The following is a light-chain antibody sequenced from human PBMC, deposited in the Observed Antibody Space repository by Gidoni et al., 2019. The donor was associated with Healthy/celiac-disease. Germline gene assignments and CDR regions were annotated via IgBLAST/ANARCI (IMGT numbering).Light chain of an antibody. CDR1: SSNSGAGYD. J-gene: IGLJ3*02. Sequence: QSVLTQPPSVSGAPGQRVTISCTGSSSNSGAGYDVPWYQQLPVTAPKLLISGNSNRPSGVPDRFSGSKSGTSASLAITGLQAEDEADYYCQSYDSSLSGWVFGGGTKLTVL. CDR3: QSYDSSLSGWV. CDR2: GNS. V-gene: IGLV1-40*01.